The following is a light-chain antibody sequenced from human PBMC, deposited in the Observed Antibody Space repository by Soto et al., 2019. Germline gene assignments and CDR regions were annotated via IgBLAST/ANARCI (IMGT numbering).Light chain of an antibody. V-gene: IGLV1-44*01. J-gene: IGLJ2*01. Sequence: QLVLTQSPSASATPGQRVTISCSGSSSNIGTNTVNWYQQFPGTAPKLLIYSNNERPSGVPDRFSGSKSGTSASLAISGLQSEDEADYYCAAWDDSLNGPLFGLGTKLTVL. CDR2: SNN. CDR1: SSNIGTNT. CDR3: AAWDDSLNGPL.